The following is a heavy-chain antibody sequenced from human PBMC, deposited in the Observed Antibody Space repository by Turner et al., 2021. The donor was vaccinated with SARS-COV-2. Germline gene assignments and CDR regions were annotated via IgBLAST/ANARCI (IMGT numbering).Heavy chain of an antibody. CDR2: IGSSSSYI. V-gene: IGHV3-21*01. CDR3: ARDIFAYYYDSSGYPD. D-gene: IGHD3-22*01. J-gene: IGHJ4*02. Sequence: EVQLVESGGGLVKPGGSLRHSCAASGFTFSSYNMNWVRQAPGKVLEWVSSIGSSSSYIYYADSVKGRFTISRDNAKNSMYLQMNSLRAEDTAVYYCARDIFAYYYDSSGYPDWGQGTLVTVSS. CDR1: GFTFSSYN.